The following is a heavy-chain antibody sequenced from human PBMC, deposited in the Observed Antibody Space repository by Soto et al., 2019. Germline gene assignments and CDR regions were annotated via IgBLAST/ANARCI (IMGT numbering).Heavy chain of an antibody. CDR3: RVGGDGHAFDE. D-gene: IGHD2-21*01. J-gene: IGHJ4*02. CDR2: IHYSGST. Sequence: QVQLQESGPGLVKPSETLSLTCTVSGVSITSHYWTWIRQPPGKGLEWIGNIHYSGSTNYSPSLRGRVIISVDTSENQFSLKLSSVTTAATAVYYCRVGGDGHAFDEWGQGTLVTVSS. V-gene: IGHV4-59*11. CDR1: GVSITSHY.